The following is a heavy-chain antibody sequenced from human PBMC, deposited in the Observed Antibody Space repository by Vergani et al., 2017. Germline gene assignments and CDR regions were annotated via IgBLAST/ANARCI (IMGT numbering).Heavy chain of an antibody. CDR2: IDNSGNG. CDR3: ASGRYYSDSASHFRGRYFDV. J-gene: IGHJ2*01. D-gene: IGHD3-16*01. CDR1: GDSIISRSYY. V-gene: IGHV4-39*01. Sequence: QMQLQESGPGLVKASETLSLTRTVPGDSIISRSYYWGWIRQPPGKGLEWIGSIDNSGNGDSSSSLKSRVTISGDTPKNQFSRRLTAVTAADTAVYYCASGRYYSDSASHFRGRYFDVWGRGTLVTVPS.